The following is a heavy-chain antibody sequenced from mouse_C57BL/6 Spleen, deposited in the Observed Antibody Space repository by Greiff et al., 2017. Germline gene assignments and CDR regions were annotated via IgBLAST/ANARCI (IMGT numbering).Heavy chain of an antibody. CDR2: IYPGDGDT. CDR3: ARRKAYGNYDYFDY. CDR1: GYAFSSSW. Sequence: VQLQQSGPELVKPGASVKISCKASGYAFSSSWMNWVKQRPGKGLEWIGRIYPGDGDTNYNGKFKGKATLTADKSSSTAYMQLSSLTSEDSAVYFCARRKAYGNYDYFDYWGQGTTLTVSS. D-gene: IGHD2-1*01. J-gene: IGHJ2*01. V-gene: IGHV1-82*01.